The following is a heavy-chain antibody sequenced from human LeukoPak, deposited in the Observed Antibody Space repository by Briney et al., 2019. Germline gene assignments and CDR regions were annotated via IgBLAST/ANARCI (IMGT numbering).Heavy chain of an antibody. Sequence: PGGSLRLSCAASGFTFSSYVMSWVRQAPGKGLEWVSGIGGRGANTYYADSVKGRLTISRDNSMNTLYLQMNSLRAEDTAVYYCAKCPPGGDYDSSGYYYSYYYMDVWSKGTTVTVSS. J-gene: IGHJ6*03. CDR1: GFTFSSYV. V-gene: IGHV3-23*01. CDR3: AKCPPGGDYDSSGYYYSYYYMDV. CDR2: IGGRGANT. D-gene: IGHD3-22*01.